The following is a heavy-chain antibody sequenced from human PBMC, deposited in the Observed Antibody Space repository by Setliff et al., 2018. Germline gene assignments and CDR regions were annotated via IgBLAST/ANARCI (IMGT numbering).Heavy chain of an antibody. J-gene: IGHJ3*01. V-gene: IGHV3-33*08. CDR1: GFTFSTYR. CDR2: ILDDGVKK. CDR3: AVSAVDSGDALDF. D-gene: IGHD3-10*01. Sequence: GGSLRLSCAASGFTFSTYRMHWVRQAPGKGLEWVAVILDDGVKKYHADSVKGRFTISRDNSKNTLYLQMNDLRTEDTALYYCAVSAVDSGDALDFWGQGTMVTVSS.